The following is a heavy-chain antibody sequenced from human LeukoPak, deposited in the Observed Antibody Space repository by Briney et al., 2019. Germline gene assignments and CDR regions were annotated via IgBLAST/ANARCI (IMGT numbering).Heavy chain of an antibody. CDR1: GGSISTYY. CDR3: ARSGGYSSSWSL. D-gene: IGHD6-13*01. V-gene: IGHV4-59*01. CDR2: IPNSGIT. J-gene: IGHJ4*02. Sequence: SETLSLTCTVSGGSISTYYWNWIRQPPGKGLEWIGYIPNSGITTYNPSLKSRVTISVDSSKSQFSLKLNSVTAADTAVYYCARSGGYSSSWSLWGQGTLVTVSS.